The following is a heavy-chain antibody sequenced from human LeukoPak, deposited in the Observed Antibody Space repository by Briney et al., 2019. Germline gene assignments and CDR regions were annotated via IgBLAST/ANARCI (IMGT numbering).Heavy chain of an antibody. D-gene: IGHD3-3*01. Sequence: ASVKLSCKSSGYTFTGYYMHWVRQAPGQGLEWMGWITHNSGGTNYAQKFQGRVTVTRDTSISTAYMELSRLRSDDTAVYYCARVPYYDFWSGFRFDYWGQGTLVTVSS. J-gene: IGHJ4*02. CDR3: ARVPYYDFWSGFRFDY. CDR1: GYTFTGYY. CDR2: ITHNSGGT. V-gene: IGHV1-2*02.